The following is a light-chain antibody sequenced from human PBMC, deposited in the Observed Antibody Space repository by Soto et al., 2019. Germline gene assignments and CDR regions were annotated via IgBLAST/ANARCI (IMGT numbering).Light chain of an antibody. CDR1: RSDIGGYNY. J-gene: IGLJ3*02. V-gene: IGLV2-8*01. CDR2: EVS. Sequence: QSALTQPPSASGSPGQSVTISCTGTRSDIGGYNYVSWYQQHPGKAPKLMISEVSKRPSGVPDRFSGSKSGNTASLTVSGLQAEDEADYYCNSYAGSNNWVFGGGTKLTVL. CDR3: NSYAGSNNWV.